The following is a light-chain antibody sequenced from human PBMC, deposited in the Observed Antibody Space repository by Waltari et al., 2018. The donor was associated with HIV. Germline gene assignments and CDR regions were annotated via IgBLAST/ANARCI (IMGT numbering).Light chain of an antibody. CDR3: AVLDDTLGGGV. V-gene: IGLV1-47*01. CDR1: TANIGANF. CDR2: RDN. Sequence: QSVLTQPPSASGTPGQKVTISCSGGTANIGANFVFWFQQFPGTAPKLLIYRDNLRHSGVPARFSGSKSGTSASLTISGLRSDDEAHYFCAVLDDTLGGGVFGGRTKLTVL. J-gene: IGLJ2*01.